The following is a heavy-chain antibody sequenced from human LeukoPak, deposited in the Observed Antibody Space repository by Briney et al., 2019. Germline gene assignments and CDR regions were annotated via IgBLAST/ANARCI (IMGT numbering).Heavy chain of an antibody. CDR3: ATDGRSSGWYGFDY. CDR2: ITSPVGRI. CDR1: GSTFSTYS. Sequence: GGSLRLSCAASGSTFSTYSMNWVRQAPGKGLEWVSSITSPVGRIYYADSLKGRITISRDNARSTLYLQMNSLRAEDTAVYYCATDGRSSGWYGFDYWGQGILVSVSS. J-gene: IGHJ4*02. D-gene: IGHD6-19*01. V-gene: IGHV3-21*01.